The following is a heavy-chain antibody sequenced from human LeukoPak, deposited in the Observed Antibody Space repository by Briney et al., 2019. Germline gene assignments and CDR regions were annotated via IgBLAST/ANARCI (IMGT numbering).Heavy chain of an antibody. D-gene: IGHD1-26*01. V-gene: IGHV4-39*07. CDR3: ARESVGATKLVGSDWFDP. J-gene: IGHJ5*02. CDR1: GGSIGRSSYY. CDR2: IYYSGST. Sequence: SETLSLTCTVSGGSIGRSSYYWGWIRQPPGNGLEWIGHIYYSGSTNYNPSLTSRVTISVDTSKNQFSLKLSSVTAADTAVYYCARESVGATKLVGSDWFDPWGQGTLVTVSS.